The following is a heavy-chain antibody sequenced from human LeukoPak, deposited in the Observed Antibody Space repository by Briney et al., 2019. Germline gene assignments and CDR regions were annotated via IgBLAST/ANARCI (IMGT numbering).Heavy chain of an antibody. CDR3: VRYYDFWRGIRFDP. V-gene: IGHV1-18*01. Sequence: ASVKVSCKASGYTFTSYGISWVRQAPGQGLEWMGWISAYNGNTNYAQKLQGRVTMTTDTYTSTAYMELRSLRSDDTAVYYCVRYYDFWRGIRFDPWGQGTLVTVCS. D-gene: IGHD3-3*01. CDR2: ISAYNGNT. CDR1: GYTFTSYG. J-gene: IGHJ5*02.